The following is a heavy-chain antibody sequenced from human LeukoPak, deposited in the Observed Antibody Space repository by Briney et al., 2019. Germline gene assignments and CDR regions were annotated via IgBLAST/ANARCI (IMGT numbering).Heavy chain of an antibody. J-gene: IGHJ4*02. CDR1: GFTFSSYG. D-gene: IGHD3-3*01. CDR2: IKEDGSET. V-gene: IGHV3-7*01. CDR3: ARRTTIFPRRYFFDY. Sequence: PGGSLRLSCAASGFTFSSYGMHWVRQAPGKGLEWVANIKEDGSETYYADSVMGRFTISRDNAENSLFLQMTSLRGEDTAVYFCARRTTIFPRRYFFDYWGQGTLVAVSS.